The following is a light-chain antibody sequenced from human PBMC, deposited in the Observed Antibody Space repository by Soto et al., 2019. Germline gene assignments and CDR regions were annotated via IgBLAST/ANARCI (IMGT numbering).Light chain of an antibody. V-gene: IGLV2-14*01. CDR3: SSYTTSNTLV. J-gene: IGLJ2*01. CDR2: EVS. Sequence: QSALTQPASVSGSPGQSITISCTGTSSDVCAYTYVSWYQQHPGKAPKLMIFEVSDRPSGVSNRFSGSKSGNTASLTISGLQAEDEADYYCSSYTTSNTLVFGGGTQLTVL. CDR1: SSDVCAYTY.